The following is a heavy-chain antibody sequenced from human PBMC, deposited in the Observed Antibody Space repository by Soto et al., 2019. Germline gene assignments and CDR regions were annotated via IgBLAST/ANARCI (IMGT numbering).Heavy chain of an antibody. Sequence: VPLLESGGGLVQPGGSLRLSCAASGFTFNNYAMTWVRQAPGKGLEWVSAISGGGDTTSYADSVKGRFTVSRDGPKNTLYLQMRSLRAEDTALYYCAKGRGGSGSLTPRVDFWGQGTLVTVSS. V-gene: IGHV3-23*01. D-gene: IGHD3-10*01. J-gene: IGHJ4*02. CDR2: ISGGGDTT. CDR3: AKGRGGSGSLTPRVDF. CDR1: GFTFNNYA.